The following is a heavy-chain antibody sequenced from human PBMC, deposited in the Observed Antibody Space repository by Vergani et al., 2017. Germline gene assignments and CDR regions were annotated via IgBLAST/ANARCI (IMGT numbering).Heavy chain of an antibody. D-gene: IGHD2-2*01. CDR2: ISSSSSYI. CDR3: ANMAYCSSTSCYGEGPFDY. Sequence: EVQLVESGGGLVKPGGSLRLSCAASGFTFSSYSMNWVRQAPGKGLEWVSSISSSSSYIYYADSVKGRFTISRDNAKNSLYLQMNSLRAEDTAVYYWANMAYCSSTSCYGEGPFDYWGQGTLVTVSS. CDR1: GFTFSSYS. V-gene: IGHV3-21*01. J-gene: IGHJ4*02.